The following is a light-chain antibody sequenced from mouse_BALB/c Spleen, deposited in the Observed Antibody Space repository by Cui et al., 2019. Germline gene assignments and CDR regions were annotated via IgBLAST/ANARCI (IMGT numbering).Light chain of an antibody. J-gene: IGKJ2*01. V-gene: IGKV6-15*01. CDR1: QHVGTN. CDR2: SAS. Sequence: DIVMTQSQKFMSTSVGDRVSVTCKASQHVGTNVAWYQQKPGQSPKALIYSASYRYSGVPDRFTGSGSGTDFTLTISNVQSEDLAEYFCQQYNSYPYTFGGGTKLEIK. CDR3: QQYNSYPYT.